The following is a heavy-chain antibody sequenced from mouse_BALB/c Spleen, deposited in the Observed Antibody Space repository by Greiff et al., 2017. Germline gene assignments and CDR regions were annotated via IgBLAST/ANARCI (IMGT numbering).Heavy chain of an antibody. CDR3: AREGYGFYAMDY. CDR1: GYTFTSYW. CDR2: INPSTGYT. Sequence: QVQLQQSGAELAKPGASVKMSCKASGYTFTSYWMHWVKQRPGQGLEWIGYINPSTGYTEYNQKFKDKATLTADKSSSTAYMQLSSLTSEDSAVYYCAREGYGFYAMDYWGQGTSVTVSS. J-gene: IGHJ4*01. D-gene: IGHD2-2*01. V-gene: IGHV1-7*01.